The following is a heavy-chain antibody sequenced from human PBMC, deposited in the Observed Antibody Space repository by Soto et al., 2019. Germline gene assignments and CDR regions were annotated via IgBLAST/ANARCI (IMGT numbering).Heavy chain of an antibody. Sequence: ASVKVSCKASGYTFTGYYMHWVRQAPGQGLEWMGWINPNSGGTNYAQKFQGWVTMTRDTSISTAYMELSRLRSDDTAVYYCAGSGTSSSSLYGMDVWGQGTTVTVSS. CDR2: INPNSGGT. V-gene: IGHV1-2*04. J-gene: IGHJ6*02. D-gene: IGHD6-6*01. CDR3: AGSGTSSSSLYGMDV. CDR1: GYTFTGYY.